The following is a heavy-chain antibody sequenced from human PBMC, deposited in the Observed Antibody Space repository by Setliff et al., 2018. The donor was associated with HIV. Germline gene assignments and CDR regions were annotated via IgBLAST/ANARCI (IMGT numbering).Heavy chain of an antibody. V-gene: IGHV4-30-4*01. J-gene: IGHJ5*02. Sequence: SETLSLTCTVSGGFISSGDYSWSWIRQHPGKGLEWIGYIYYSGSTYYNPSLKSRVTISEDTSKHQFSLKLTSVTAADTAVYYCARDLPDLTGRSLDPWGQGTLVTVSS. CDR2: IYYSGST. CDR3: ARDLPDLTGRSLDP. CDR1: GGFISSGDYS. D-gene: IGHD7-27*01.